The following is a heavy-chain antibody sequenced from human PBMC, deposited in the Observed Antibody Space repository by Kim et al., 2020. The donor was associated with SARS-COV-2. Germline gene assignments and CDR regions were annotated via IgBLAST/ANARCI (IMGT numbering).Heavy chain of an antibody. V-gene: IGHV4-39*01. CDR3: ARGYCSGGSCYHYYYYYGMDV. CDR2: IYYSGST. D-gene: IGHD2-15*01. CDR1: GGSISSSSYY. J-gene: IGHJ6*02. Sequence: SETLYLTCTVSGGSISSSSYYWGWIRQPPGKGLEWIGSIYYSGSTYYNPSLKSRVTISVDTSKNQFSLKLSSVTAADTAVYYCARGYCSGGSCYHYYYYYGMDVWGQGTTVTVSS.